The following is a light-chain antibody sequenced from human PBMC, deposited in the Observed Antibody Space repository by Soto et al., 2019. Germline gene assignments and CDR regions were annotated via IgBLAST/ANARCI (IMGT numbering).Light chain of an antibody. Sequence: QPVLTQPPSASGTAGQVVTISCSGGDSNIGSNSVYWYQHLPRMAPKLLIYYNNQRPSGVPDRFSGSRSGTSASLAIVGLRSEDEAVYYCAAWDASLSACVFGNGTQLTVL. V-gene: IGLV1-47*02. CDR3: AAWDASLSACV. J-gene: IGLJ1*01. CDR1: DSNIGSNS. CDR2: YNN.